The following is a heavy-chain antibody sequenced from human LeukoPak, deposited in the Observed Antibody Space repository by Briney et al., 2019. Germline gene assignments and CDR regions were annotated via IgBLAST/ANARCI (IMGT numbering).Heavy chain of an antibody. Sequence: AGSLRLSCAASAFTFSSYSMNWVRQAPGKGREWVSSTSSSTSYIYYADSVKGRFTISRDNAKNSLYLQMNSLRAEDTAVYSCARDPPYYDILSGYYSYYYTDVWGKGTTVTVSS. J-gene: IGHJ6*03. CDR1: AFTFSSYS. CDR2: TSSSTSYI. CDR3: ARDPPYYDILSGYYSYYYTDV. V-gene: IGHV3-21*01. D-gene: IGHD3-9*01.